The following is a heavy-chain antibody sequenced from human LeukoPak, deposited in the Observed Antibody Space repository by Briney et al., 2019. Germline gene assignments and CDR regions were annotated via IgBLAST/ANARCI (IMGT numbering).Heavy chain of an antibody. V-gene: IGHV3-33*06. CDR3: AKAGPAVGGTFNDYYYYMDV. J-gene: IGHJ6*03. D-gene: IGHD6-13*01. Sequence: GRSLRLSCAASGFTFSSYGMHWVRQAPGKGLEWVALIWYDGSNKYYADSVKGRFTVSRDNSKKTLYLEMNSLRAEDTAVYYCAKAGPAVGGTFNDYYYYMDVWGKGTTVTVSS. CDR1: GFTFSSYG. CDR2: IWYDGSNK.